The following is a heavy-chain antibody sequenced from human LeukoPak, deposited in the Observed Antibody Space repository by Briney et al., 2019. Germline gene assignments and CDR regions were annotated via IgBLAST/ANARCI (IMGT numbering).Heavy chain of an antibody. J-gene: IGHJ4*02. CDR3: VREMAVVIPAALTPYDY. CDR2: ISAYNGNA. V-gene: IGHV1-18*01. CDR1: GYTFTSYG. Sequence: ASVKVSCKASGYTFTSYGITWVRQAPGQGLEWLGWISAYNGNARYAQKFQGRVALTTDTATSTVYMELRTLRSDDTAVYYCVREMAVVIPAALTPYDYWGQGTLVTVSS. D-gene: IGHD2-2*01.